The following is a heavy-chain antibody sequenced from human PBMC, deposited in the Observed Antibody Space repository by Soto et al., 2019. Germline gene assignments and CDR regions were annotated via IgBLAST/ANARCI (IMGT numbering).Heavy chain of an antibody. CDR3: AREDDGGDRGYYGLDV. D-gene: IGHD2-21*02. J-gene: IGHJ6*02. CDR2: INHSGST. V-gene: IGHV4-34*01. CDR1: GGSFSGYY. Sequence: PSETLSLTCAVYGGSFSGYYWSWLRQPPGKGLEWIGEINHSGSTNYNPSLKSRVTISPATSKNQFSLQLSSVTAADTAVYFCAREDDGGDRGYYGLDVWGQGTTVTVSS.